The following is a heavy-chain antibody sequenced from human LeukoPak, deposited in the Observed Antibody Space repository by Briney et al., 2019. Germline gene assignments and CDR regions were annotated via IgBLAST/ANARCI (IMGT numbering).Heavy chain of an antibody. J-gene: IGHJ5*02. V-gene: IGHV1-18*01. D-gene: IGHD3-10*01. CDR3: ARAEGFGEFDP. CDR2: ISAYNGNT. CDR1: GYTFTSYG. Sequence: VASVTVSCKASGYTFTSYGISWVRQAPGQGREWMGWISAYNGNTNYAQKLQGRVTMTTDTSTSTAYMELRSLRSDDTAVYYCARAEGFGEFDPWGQGTLVTVSS.